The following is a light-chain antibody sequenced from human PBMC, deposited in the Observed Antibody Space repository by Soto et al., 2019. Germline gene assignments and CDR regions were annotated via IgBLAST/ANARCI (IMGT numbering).Light chain of an antibody. V-gene: IGKV1-27*01. J-gene: IGKJ1*01. CDR2: AAS. Sequence: DIKMTQSPSSLSSSIGDRVTITCRASQGISNYLAWYQQKPGKVPKLLIYAASTLQSGVASRFSGSGSGTDFTLTISSLQPEDVATYYCQRYNSAPQTFGQGTKVDI. CDR3: QRYNSAPQT. CDR1: QGISNY.